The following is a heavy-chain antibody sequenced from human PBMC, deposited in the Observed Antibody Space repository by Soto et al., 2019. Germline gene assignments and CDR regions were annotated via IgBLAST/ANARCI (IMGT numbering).Heavy chain of an antibody. Sequence: VGSLSLSCAASGFTFSAFEMNWVRQAPGKGLEWLSYIYNSGSTMTYADSVKGRFAISRDNAKNSLYLQMYSLRAEDTAVYYCARESGGTGLGVWGQGTTVTVSS. CDR3: ARESGGTGLGV. CDR2: IYNSGSTM. J-gene: IGHJ6*02. V-gene: IGHV3-48*03. D-gene: IGHD1-1*01. CDR1: GFTFSAFE.